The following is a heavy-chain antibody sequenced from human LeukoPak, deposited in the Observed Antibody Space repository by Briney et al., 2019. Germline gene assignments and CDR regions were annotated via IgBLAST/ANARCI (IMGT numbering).Heavy chain of an antibody. V-gene: IGHV5-51*01. CDR3: ATSRGVYCSGGSCYSRDDPLYYYYYGMDV. CDR2: IYPGDSDT. J-gene: IGHJ6*02. Sequence: GESLKISCKGSGYSFTSYWIGWVRQMPGKGLEWMGIIYPGDSDTRYSPSFQGPVTISADKSISTAYLQWSSLKASDTAMYYCATSRGVYCSGGSCYSRDDPLYYYYYGMDVWGQGTTVTVSS. D-gene: IGHD2-15*01. CDR1: GYSFTSYW.